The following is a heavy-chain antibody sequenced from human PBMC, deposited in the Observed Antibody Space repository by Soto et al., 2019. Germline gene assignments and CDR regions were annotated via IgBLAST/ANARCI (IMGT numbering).Heavy chain of an antibody. J-gene: IGHJ5*02. V-gene: IGHV1-8*01. CDR2: MNPNSGNT. D-gene: IGHD3-16*01. CDR3: ARLKQDYAVA. Sequence: QVQLVQSGAEVKKPGASVKVSCKASGYTFTRYDINWVRLATGQGLEWMGWMNPNSGNTAYAQKFQGRVTMTRNTSISTAYMELSSLRSEDKDVYYCARLKQDYAVAWGQGTLVTVSS. CDR1: GYTFTRYD.